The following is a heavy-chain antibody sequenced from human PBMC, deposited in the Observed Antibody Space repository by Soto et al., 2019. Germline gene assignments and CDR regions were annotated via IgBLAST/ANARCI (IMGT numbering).Heavy chain of an antibody. Sequence: EVQLLEAGGGLVQPEGSLRLSCAASGFTFSNYAMSWVRQAPGKGLEWVSGISGSGGSTYYADSVKGRFTISRDISKNTLNQQMNSLRAEDTAVYYCAKEGTPPAPDWGQGTLVTVSS. J-gene: IGHJ4*02. D-gene: IGHD1-1*01. CDR1: GFTFSNYA. CDR2: ISGSGGST. CDR3: AKEGTPPAPD. V-gene: IGHV3-23*01.